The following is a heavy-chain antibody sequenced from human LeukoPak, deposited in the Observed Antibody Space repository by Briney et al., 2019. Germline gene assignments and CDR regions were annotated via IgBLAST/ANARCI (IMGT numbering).Heavy chain of an antibody. CDR3: AGDVMSTALDAFDV. CDR2: IYYSGSP. D-gene: IGHD1-1*01. CDR1: GGSIKSYY. J-gene: IGHJ3*01. V-gene: IGHV4-59*01. Sequence: SETLSLTCTVSGGSIKSYYWNWIRQPPGKGLELIGYIYYSGSPTYNPSLKSRVTIPVDTSKSQFSLQLSSVTAADTAVYYCAGDVMSTALDAFDVWGQGTVVTVSS.